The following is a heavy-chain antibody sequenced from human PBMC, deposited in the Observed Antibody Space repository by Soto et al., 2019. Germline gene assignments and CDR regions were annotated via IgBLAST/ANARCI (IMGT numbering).Heavy chain of an antibody. J-gene: IGHJ4*02. CDR1: GFTFSSYW. D-gene: IGHD6-13*01. CDR2: INSDGSST. CDR3: ARWSSSSSWSDYFDY. V-gene: IGHV3-74*01. Sequence: EVQLVESGGGLVQPGGSLRLSCAASGFTFSSYWMHWVRQAPGKGLVWVSRINSDGSSTSYADSVKGRFTISRDNAXSMLYLQRNSLRAEDTAVYYCARWSSSSSWSDYFDYWGQGTLVTVSS.